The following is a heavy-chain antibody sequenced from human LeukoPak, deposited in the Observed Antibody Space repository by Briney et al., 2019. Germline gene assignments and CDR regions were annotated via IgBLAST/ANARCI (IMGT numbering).Heavy chain of an antibody. CDR3: ARDCVCYYYDSSGYWT. J-gene: IGHJ5*02. CDR1: GFTFSSYS. V-gene: IGHV3-21*01. CDR2: ISSSSSYI. D-gene: IGHD3-22*01. Sequence: GGSLRLSCAASGFTFSSYSMNWVRQAPGKGLEWVSSISSSSSYIYYADSVKGRFTISRDNAKNSLYLQMNSLRAEDTAVYYCARDCVCYYYDSSGYWTWGQGTLVTVSS.